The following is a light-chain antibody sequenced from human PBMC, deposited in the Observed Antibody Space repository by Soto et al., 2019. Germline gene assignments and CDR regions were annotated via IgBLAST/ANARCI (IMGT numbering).Light chain of an antibody. Sequence: PLTQSPSSLSASVGDRVTITCRASQGISSYLAWYQQKPGKAPKLLIYAASTLQSGVPSRFSGGGSGADFTLTISSLQPADFATYYSQQLNSYPITLGQGTRLDIK. J-gene: IGKJ5*01. CDR1: QGISSY. CDR3: QQLNSYPIT. V-gene: IGKV1-9*01. CDR2: AAS.